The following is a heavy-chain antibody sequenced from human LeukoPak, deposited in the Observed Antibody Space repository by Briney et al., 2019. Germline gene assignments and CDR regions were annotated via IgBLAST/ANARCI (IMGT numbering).Heavy chain of an antibody. CDR3: VKPRGLNWELRLNYFDF. CDR1: GFTFANYG. J-gene: IGHJ4*02. V-gene: IGHV3-30*02. D-gene: IGHD4-23*01. Sequence: GGSLRLSCVASGFTFANYGMHWVRQAPGKGLEWVAFIRYDGRYKYYADSVQGRLTITRDNSKNTLYLQMNRLRPEDTAVYFCVKPRGLNWELRLNYFDFWGQGILATVSS. CDR2: IRYDGRYK.